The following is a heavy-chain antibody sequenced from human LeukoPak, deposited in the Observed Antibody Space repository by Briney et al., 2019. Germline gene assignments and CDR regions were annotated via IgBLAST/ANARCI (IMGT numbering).Heavy chain of an antibody. Sequence: SETLSLTCTVSGGSISSYYWSWIRQPPGKGLEWIGYIYYSGSTNYNPSLKSRVTISVDTSKNRFSLKLSSVTAADTAVYYCARTPLPAYCGGDCSYYFDYWGQGTLVTVSS. D-gene: IGHD2-21*02. CDR1: GGSISSYY. J-gene: IGHJ4*02. CDR2: IYYSGST. CDR3: ARTPLPAYCGGDCSYYFDY. V-gene: IGHV4-59*08.